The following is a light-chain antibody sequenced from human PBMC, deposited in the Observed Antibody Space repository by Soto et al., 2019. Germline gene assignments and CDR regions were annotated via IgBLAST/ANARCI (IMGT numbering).Light chain of an antibody. CDR1: SSDVGSYNL. CDR3: CSYAGSSIPYV. V-gene: IGLV2-23*01. CDR2: EGS. Sequence: QSVLTQPASASGSPGQSITISCTGTSSDVGSYNLVSWYQQHPGKAPKLMIYEGSKRPSGVSNRFSGSKSGNTASLTISGLQAEDEADYYCCSYAGSSIPYVFGTGTKVTVL. J-gene: IGLJ1*01.